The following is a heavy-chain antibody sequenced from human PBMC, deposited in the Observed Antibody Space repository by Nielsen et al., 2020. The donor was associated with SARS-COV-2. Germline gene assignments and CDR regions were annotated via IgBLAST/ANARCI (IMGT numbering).Heavy chain of an antibody. Sequence: WIRQPPGKGLEWIGNIYYSGSTYYNPSLKSRVTISVDTSKNQFSLKLSSVTAADTAVYYCARHPPHIWVVVTAPNWFDPWGQGTLVTVSS. J-gene: IGHJ5*02. D-gene: IGHD2-21*02. V-gene: IGHV4-39*01. CDR2: IYYSGST. CDR3: ARHPPHIWVVVTAPNWFDP.